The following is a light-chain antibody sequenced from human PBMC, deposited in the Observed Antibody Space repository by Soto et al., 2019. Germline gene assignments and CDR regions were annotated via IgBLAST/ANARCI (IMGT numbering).Light chain of an antibody. Sequence: DFQMTQSPSTLSASVGARVPITCRASQNIRSRLAWFQQKPGKAPKLLIYDASSLESGAPQRFSGSRSGTEFTLTISSLQTDDFSTYYCQQYHSYWTFGQGTKVDIK. CDR3: QQYHSYWT. CDR2: DAS. J-gene: IGKJ1*01. V-gene: IGKV1-5*01. CDR1: QNIRSR.